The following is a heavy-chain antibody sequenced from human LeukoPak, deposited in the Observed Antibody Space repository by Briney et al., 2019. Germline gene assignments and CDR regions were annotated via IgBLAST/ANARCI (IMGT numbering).Heavy chain of an antibody. J-gene: IGHJ4*02. CDR2: IHYSGTT. CDR3: ARRDYDDNPPWH. Sequence: SETLSLTCTVSGASVTSTNYFWAWIRQPPGKGLEWIRTIHYSGTTYYNPSLESRLTISVDTSKKQFSLRLNSVTAADTSVYFCARRDYDDNPPWHWGPGTLVTVSS. V-gene: IGHV4-39*01. D-gene: IGHD4-23*01. CDR1: GASVTSTNYF.